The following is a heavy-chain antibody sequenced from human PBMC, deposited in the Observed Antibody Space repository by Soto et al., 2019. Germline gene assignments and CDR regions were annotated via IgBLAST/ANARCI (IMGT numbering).Heavy chain of an antibody. CDR1: GFTFSSYA. D-gene: IGHD3-10*01. CDR3: AKAVGYGSGSYSPFEY. V-gene: IGHV3-23*01. CDR2: ISGSGGST. Sequence: GGSLRLSCAASGFTFSSYAMSWVRQAPGKGLEWVSAISGSGGSTYYADSVKGRFTISRDNSKNTLYLQMNSLRAEDTAVYYCAKAVGYGSGSYSPFEYWGQGTLVTVSS. J-gene: IGHJ4*02.